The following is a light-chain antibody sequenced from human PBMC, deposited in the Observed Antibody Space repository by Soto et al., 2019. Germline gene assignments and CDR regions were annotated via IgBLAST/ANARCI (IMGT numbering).Light chain of an antibody. V-gene: IGLV2-14*01. CDR1: SSDVGGYDY. J-gene: IGLJ1*01. CDR3: NSYTSSTTLYV. Sequence: QSVLTQPASVSGSPGQSITISCTGTSSDVGGYDYVSWYQQYPGKAPKLMIFQVSNRPSGVSHRFSGSKSGNTASLTISGLQAEDEADYYCNSYTSSTTLYVFGTGTKLTVL. CDR2: QVS.